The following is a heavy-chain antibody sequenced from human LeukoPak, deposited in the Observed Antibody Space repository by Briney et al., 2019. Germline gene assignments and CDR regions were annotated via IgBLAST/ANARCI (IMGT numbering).Heavy chain of an antibody. J-gene: IGHJ6*03. Sequence: ASVKVSCKASGYTFTGYYMHWVRQAPGQGLEWMGWINPNSGGTNYAQKFQGRVAMTRDTSISTAYMELSRLRSDDTAVYYCAREGYYYYYYMDVWGKGTTVTVSS. CDR1: GYTFTGYY. CDR3: AREGYYYYYYMDV. V-gene: IGHV1-2*02. CDR2: INPNSGGT.